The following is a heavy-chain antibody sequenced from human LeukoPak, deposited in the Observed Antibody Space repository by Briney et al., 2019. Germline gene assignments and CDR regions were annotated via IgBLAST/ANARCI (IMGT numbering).Heavy chain of an antibody. D-gene: IGHD6-19*01. V-gene: IGHV4-39*01. CDR1: GGSISGSSYY. Sequence: SETLSLTCTVSGGSISGSSYYWGWIRQPPGKGLEWIGSIYYSGSTYYNPSLKSRVTISVDTSKNQFSLKLTSVTAADTAVYYCARHLRNTGYISGWAETNYWGQGTLVTVSS. CDR3: ARHLRNTGYISGWAETNY. CDR2: IYYSGST. J-gene: IGHJ4*02.